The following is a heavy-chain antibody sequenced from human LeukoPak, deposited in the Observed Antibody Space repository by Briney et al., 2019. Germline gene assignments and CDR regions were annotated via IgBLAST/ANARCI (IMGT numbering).Heavy chain of an antibody. J-gene: IGHJ3*02. CDR3: ARDLITMVRGVTNDAFDI. V-gene: IGHV3-53*01. CDR1: GFTVSSNY. D-gene: IGHD3-10*01. CDR2: IYSGGST. Sequence: GGSLRLSCAASGFTVSSNYMSWVRQAPGKGLEWVSVIYSGGSTYYADSVKGRFTISRDNSKNTLYLQMNSLRAEDTAVYYCARDLITMVRGVTNDAFDIWGQGTMVTVSS.